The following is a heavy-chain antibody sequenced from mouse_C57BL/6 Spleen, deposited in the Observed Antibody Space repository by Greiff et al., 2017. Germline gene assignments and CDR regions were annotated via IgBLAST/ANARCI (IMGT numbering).Heavy chain of an antibody. Sequence: QVQLQQSGAELVKPGASVKISCKASGYAFSSYWMNWVKQRPGKGLEWIGQIYPGDGDTNYNGKFKGKATLTADKSSSTAYMQLSSLTSEDSAVYFCARTSYGSSPPWFAYWGQGTLVTVSA. V-gene: IGHV1-80*01. CDR1: GYAFSSYW. CDR3: ARTSYGSSPPWFAY. CDR2: IYPGDGDT. J-gene: IGHJ3*01. D-gene: IGHD1-1*01.